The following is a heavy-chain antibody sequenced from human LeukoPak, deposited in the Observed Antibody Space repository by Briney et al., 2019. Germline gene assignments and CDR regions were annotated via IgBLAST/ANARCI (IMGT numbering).Heavy chain of an antibody. CDR2: IIPIFGTA. Sequence: ASVKVSCKASGGTFSSYAISWVRQAPGQGLEWMGGIIPIFGTANSAQKFQGRVTIPAAESTSTAYMQLSSLRSEDTAVYYCARAYSSSWSEDWGQGTLVTVSS. CDR1: GGTFSSYA. J-gene: IGHJ4*02. D-gene: IGHD6-13*01. CDR3: ARAYSSSWSED. V-gene: IGHV1-69*13.